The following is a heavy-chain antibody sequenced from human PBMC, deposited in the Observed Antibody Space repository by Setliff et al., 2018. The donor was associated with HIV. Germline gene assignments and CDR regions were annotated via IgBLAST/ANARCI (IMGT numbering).Heavy chain of an antibody. J-gene: IGHJ4*02. Sequence: SETLSLTCAVYGGTFSGYYWSWIRQPPGKGLEWIGEINHSGSTNYNPSLKSRVTISVDTSKNQFSLKLTSVTAADTAVYYCASPRDSSPFDYWGQGTLVTVSS. CDR3: ASPRDSSPFDY. D-gene: IGHD2-21*01. V-gene: IGHV4-34*01. CDR2: INHSGST. CDR1: GGTFSGYY.